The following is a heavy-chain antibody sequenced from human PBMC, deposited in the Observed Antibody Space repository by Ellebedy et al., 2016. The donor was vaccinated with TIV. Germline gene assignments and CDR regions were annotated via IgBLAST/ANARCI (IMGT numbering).Heavy chain of an antibody. D-gene: IGHD3-3*01. Sequence: MPSETLSLTCTVSGGSISSSSYYWGWIRQPPGKGLEWIGSIYYSGSTNYNPSLKSRVTISVDTSKNHFSLKVSSVTAADTAVYYCARGTYFDFWSGNWKRGDNDYYGLDVWGQGTTVTVSS. J-gene: IGHJ6*02. CDR3: ARGTYFDFWSGNWKRGDNDYYGLDV. CDR2: IYYSGST. V-gene: IGHV4-39*07. CDR1: GGSISSSSYY.